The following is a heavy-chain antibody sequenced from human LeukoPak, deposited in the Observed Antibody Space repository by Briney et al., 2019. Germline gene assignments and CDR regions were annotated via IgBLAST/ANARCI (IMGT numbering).Heavy chain of an antibody. V-gene: IGHV3-30*03. Sequence: GRSLRLSCAASGFTFSSYGMHWVRQAPGKGLEWVAVISYDGSNKYYADSVKGRFTISRDNSKNTLYLQMNSLRAEDTAVYYCAVPHTAMVAPDHWGQGTLVTVSS. CDR2: ISYDGSNK. D-gene: IGHD5-18*01. J-gene: IGHJ4*02. CDR3: AVPHTAMVAPDH. CDR1: GFTFSSYG.